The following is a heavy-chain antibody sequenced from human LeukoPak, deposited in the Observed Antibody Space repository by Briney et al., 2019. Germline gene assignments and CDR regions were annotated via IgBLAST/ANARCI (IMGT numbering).Heavy chain of an antibody. CDR2: IYSGGTTP. CDR3: ARLYYYVSGSPPY. CDR1: GLTLSDNY. D-gene: IGHD3-10*01. J-gene: IGHJ4*02. Sequence: GGSLRLSCAASGLTLSDNYMSWVRQAPGKGLEGVSVIYSGGTTPSYAVSVQVRFSLSRDNSQNTLYLQMSGLRAGDTSVYYCARLYYYVSGSPPYWGQGTLVTVSS. V-gene: IGHV3-53*01.